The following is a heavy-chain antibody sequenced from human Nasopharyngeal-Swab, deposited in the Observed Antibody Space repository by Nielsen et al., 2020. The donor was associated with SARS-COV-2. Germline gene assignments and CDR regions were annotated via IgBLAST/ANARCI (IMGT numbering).Heavy chain of an antibody. CDR2: FDPEDGET. J-gene: IGHJ5*02. CDR3: ATGSAAARRNWFDP. CDR1: GYTLTELS. D-gene: IGHD6-13*01. V-gene: IGHV1-24*01. Sequence: ASVKVSCQVSGYTLTELSMHWVRQPPAKGLEWMGGFDPEDGETIYAQKFQGRVTMTQDTSTDTAYMEMNNLGSEDTAVDYCATGSAAARRNWFDPWGQGTLVTVSS.